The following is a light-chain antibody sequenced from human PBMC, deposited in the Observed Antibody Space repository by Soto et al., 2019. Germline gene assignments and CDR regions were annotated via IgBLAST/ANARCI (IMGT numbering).Light chain of an antibody. CDR1: QSVSSY. CDR2: DAS. V-gene: IGKV3-11*01. Sequence: EIVLTQSPATLSLSPGERATLSCRASQSVSSYLVWYQQKPGQAPRLLIYDASNRAPGIPARFSGSGSGTDFTLTISSLEPEDFAVYYCQQRSDWPPLTFGGGTKVAIK. J-gene: IGKJ4*01. CDR3: QQRSDWPPLT.